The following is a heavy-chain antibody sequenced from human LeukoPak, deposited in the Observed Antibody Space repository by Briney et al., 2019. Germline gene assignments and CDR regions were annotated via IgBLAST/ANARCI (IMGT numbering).Heavy chain of an antibody. CDR1: GGSISSYY. CDR2: IYTSGST. CDR3: ARDSAYCSSTSCYMIFDY. J-gene: IGHJ4*02. V-gene: IGHV4-4*07. D-gene: IGHD2-2*02. Sequence: PSETLSLTCTVSGGSISSYYWSWIRQPAGKGLEWIGRIYTSGSTNYNPSLKSRVTMSVDTSKNQFSLKLSSVTAADTAVYYCARDSAYCSSTSCYMIFDYWGQGTLVTVSS.